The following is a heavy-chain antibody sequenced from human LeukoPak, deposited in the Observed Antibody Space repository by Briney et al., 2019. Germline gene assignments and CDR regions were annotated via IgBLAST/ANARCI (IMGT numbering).Heavy chain of an antibody. CDR2: IRYDGTNK. CDR3: AKLPLGYCSGGSCYHFDY. D-gene: IGHD2-15*01. J-gene: IGHJ4*02. CDR1: GFTFSSYG. V-gene: IGHV3-30*02. Sequence: PGGSLRLSCAASGFTFSSYGMHWVRQAPGKGLEWVAFIRYDGTNKYYADSVKGRFTISRDNSKNTLYLQTNSLRAEDTAVYYCAKLPLGYCSGGSCYHFDYWGQGTLVTVSS.